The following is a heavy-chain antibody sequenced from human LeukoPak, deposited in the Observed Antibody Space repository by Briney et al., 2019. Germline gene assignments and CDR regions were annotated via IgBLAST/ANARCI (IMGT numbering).Heavy chain of an antibody. D-gene: IGHD3-10*01. Sequence: GGSLRLSCAASGFTFDDYAMHWVRQAPGKGLEWVSGISWNSGSIGYADSVKGRFTISRDSAKNSLYLQMNSLRAEDTAVYYCARVRGYYPYYYGMDVWGQGTTVTVSS. J-gene: IGHJ6*02. V-gene: IGHV3-9*01. CDR2: ISWNSGSI. CDR3: ARVRGYYPYYYGMDV. CDR1: GFTFDDYA.